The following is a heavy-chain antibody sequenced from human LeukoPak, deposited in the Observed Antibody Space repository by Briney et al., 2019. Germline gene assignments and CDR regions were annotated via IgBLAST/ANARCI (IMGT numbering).Heavy chain of an antibody. J-gene: IGHJ2*01. CDR2: INSDGSST. D-gene: IGHD2-15*01. Sequence: GGSLRLSCAASGFIFRNFWMHWVRHAPGKGLVWASRINSDGSSTDYADSVKGRFSISRDNAKNTLYLQMNSLRAEDTAVYYCARRYCSGGSCYSGWHFDLWGRGTLVTVSS. CDR1: GFIFRNFW. V-gene: IGHV3-74*01. CDR3: ARRYCSGGSCYSGWHFDL.